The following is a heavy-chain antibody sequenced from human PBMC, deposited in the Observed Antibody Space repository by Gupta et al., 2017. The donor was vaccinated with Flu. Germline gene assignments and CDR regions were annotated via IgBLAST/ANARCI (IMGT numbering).Heavy chain of an antibody. CDR3: ARVVGYSFGPEYYLDD. V-gene: IGHV4-59*01. CDR1: GGSMTTYY. Sequence: QVQLQESGPGLVKPSETLSLTCTVSGGSMTTYYWSWPRQPPGKGLEWIAYISYSGSTTYNPSLKSRVTISEDTSKNQFSLKLSSVTTADTAVYYCARVVGYSFGPEYYLDDWGQVTLVTVSS. J-gene: IGHJ4*02. CDR2: ISYSGST. D-gene: IGHD3-16*02.